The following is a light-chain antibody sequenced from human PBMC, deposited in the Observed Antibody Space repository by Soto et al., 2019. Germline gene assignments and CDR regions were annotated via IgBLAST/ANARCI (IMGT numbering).Light chain of an antibody. J-gene: IGKJ1*01. CDR1: QSVSSY. Sequence: EIVLTQSPATLSLSPGERATLSCRASQSVSSYLAWYQQKPGQAPRLLIYDASNRATDIPARFSGSGSGTAVTLTISSLEPEDFAVYYCLQRSGWPWTFGQGTKVEIK. CDR3: LQRSGWPWT. V-gene: IGKV3-11*01. CDR2: DAS.